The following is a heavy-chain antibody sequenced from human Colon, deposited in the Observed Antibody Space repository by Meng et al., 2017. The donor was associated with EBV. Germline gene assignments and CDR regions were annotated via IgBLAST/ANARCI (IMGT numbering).Heavy chain of an antibody. CDR1: GATISTSDW. Sequence: QGLRKEGGPGWVGPSGTLSLSAAFSGATISTSDWWRWVRQPPGKGLEWIGEIYRGGGTNYNPSFKSRVTRSVDTSNNHFSLKLSYVTAADTAVYYCARVRVIPAAVGFDYWGQGTLVTVSS. D-gene: IGHD2-2*01. CDR2: IYRGGGT. V-gene: IGHV4-4*02. J-gene: IGHJ4*02. CDR3: ARVRVIPAAVGFDY.